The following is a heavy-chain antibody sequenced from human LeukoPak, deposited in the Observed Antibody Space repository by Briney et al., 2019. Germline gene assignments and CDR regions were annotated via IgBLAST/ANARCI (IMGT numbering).Heavy chain of an antibody. Sequence: PGGSLRLSCAASGFTFTIYAMSWVRQAPGKGLEWVSAISGSAGGTYYADSVKGRFTISSDSSKNTLYLQMNSLGAEDTAVYYCAKDRIGAAYGTDVWGQGTAVTVSS. CDR2: ISGSAGGT. CDR1: GFTFTIYA. D-gene: IGHD6-13*01. V-gene: IGHV3-23*01. CDR3: AKDRIGAAYGTDV. J-gene: IGHJ6*02.